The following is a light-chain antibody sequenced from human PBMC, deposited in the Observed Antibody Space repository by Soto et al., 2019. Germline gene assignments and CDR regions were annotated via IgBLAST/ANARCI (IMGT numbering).Light chain of an antibody. Sequence: EIVFTQYPATLSLSPGERGTLSCRASQSVSSSYLAWYQQKPGLAPRLLIYDASSRATGIPDRFSGSGSGTDFTLTISRLEPEDFAVYYCQQYGSSPYTFGQGTKLEIK. CDR2: DAS. CDR3: QQYGSSPYT. V-gene: IGKV3D-20*01. J-gene: IGKJ2*01. CDR1: QSVSSSY.